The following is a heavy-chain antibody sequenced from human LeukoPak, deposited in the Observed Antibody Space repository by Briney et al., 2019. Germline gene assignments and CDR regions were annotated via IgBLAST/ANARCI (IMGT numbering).Heavy chain of an antibody. CDR1: GASIRSVYY. CDR3: ARTRGLDAFDI. J-gene: IGHJ3*02. CDR2: IYYNGDT. Sequence: SEPLSLTCAVSGASIRSVYYWGWLRQPPGRGLDWIASIYYNGDTYYKPSLKSRVTISLDTSKNVFSLKLTSVTAADTAVYFCARTRGLDAFDIWGQGTVVTVSS. V-gene: IGHV4-38-2*01.